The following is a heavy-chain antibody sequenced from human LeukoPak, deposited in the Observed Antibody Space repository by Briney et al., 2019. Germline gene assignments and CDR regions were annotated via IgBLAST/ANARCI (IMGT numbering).Heavy chain of an antibody. D-gene: IGHD5-12*01. CDR3: ARAWLRNYFDY. CDR2: INPGGGAT. CDR1: GYTFTNNY. J-gene: IGHJ4*02. Sequence: ASVKVSCKASGYTFTNNYMHWVRQAPGQGLEWMGIINPGGGATSYAQKFQGRVTITADESTSTAYMELSSLRSEDTAVYYCARAWLRNYFDYWGQGTLVTVSS. V-gene: IGHV1-46*01.